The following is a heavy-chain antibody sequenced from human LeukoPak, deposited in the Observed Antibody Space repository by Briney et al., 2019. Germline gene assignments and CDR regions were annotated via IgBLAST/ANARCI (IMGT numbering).Heavy chain of an antibody. D-gene: IGHD3-22*01. V-gene: IGHV7-4-1*02. CDR2: IDTKTGNP. J-gene: IGHJ4*02. CDR3: AIHPSDSSGYFSY. Sequence: NWVRQAPGXGLXYMGWIDTKTGNPTYAQGFTGRFVFSLDTSVSTAYLQISSLKAEDTAVYYCAIHPSDSSGYFSYWGQGALVTVSS.